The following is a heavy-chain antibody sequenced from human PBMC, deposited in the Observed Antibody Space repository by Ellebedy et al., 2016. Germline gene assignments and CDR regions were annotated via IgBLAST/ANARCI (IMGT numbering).Heavy chain of an antibody. J-gene: IGHJ4*02. V-gene: IGHV4-34*01. CDR1: GGSFSGYY. D-gene: IGHD3-10*01. Sequence: SETLSLTCAVYGGSFSGYYWSWIRQPPGKGLEWIGEINHSGSTNYNPSLKSRVTISVDTSKNQFSLKLSSVTAADTAVYYCASDSMYYYGSGSAGSFDYWGQGTLVTVSS. CDR2: INHSGST. CDR3: ASDSMYYYGSGSAGSFDY.